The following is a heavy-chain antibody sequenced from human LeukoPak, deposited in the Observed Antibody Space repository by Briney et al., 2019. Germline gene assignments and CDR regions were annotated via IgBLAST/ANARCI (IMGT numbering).Heavy chain of an antibody. CDR1: GLTFSSYW. V-gene: IGHV3-74*01. D-gene: IGHD6-13*01. Sequence: GGSLRLSCAASGLTFSSYWMHWVRQAPGKGLVWVSRINSDGSSTSYADSVKGRFTISRDNAKNTLYLQMNSLRAEDTAVYYCARPTDDYSSSWYSRAFDIWGQGTMVTVSS. J-gene: IGHJ3*02. CDR3: ARPTDDYSSSWYSRAFDI. CDR2: INSDGSST.